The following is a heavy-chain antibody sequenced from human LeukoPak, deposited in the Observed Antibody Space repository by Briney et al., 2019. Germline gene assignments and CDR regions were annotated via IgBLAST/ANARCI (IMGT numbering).Heavy chain of an antibody. CDR1: FSSISIYH. Sequence: QLQESGPGLVRPSETLSLTCAVSFSSISIYHWNWIRQLPGKGLEWIGNVDYNGATKYNPSLQSRITISLDTSNNQFSLTLTSVTAADTALYFCTRGYYEAFDYWGQGRLVTVSS. J-gene: IGHJ4*02. CDR2: VDYNGAT. V-gene: IGHV4-59*01. CDR3: TRGYYEAFDY. D-gene: IGHD3-16*01.